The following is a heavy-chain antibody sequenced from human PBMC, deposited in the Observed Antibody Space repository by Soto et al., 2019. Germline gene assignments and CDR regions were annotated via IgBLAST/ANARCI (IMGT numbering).Heavy chain of an antibody. CDR2: IYYSGST. D-gene: IGHD4-17*01. J-gene: IGHJ4*02. CDR1: GGSISSYY. Sequence: TLSLTWTVSGGSISSYYMSWIRQPPGKGLEWIGYIYYSGSTNYNPSLKSRVTISVDTSKNQFSLKLSSVTAADPAVYYCARVYGDYLDYWGQGTLVTVSS. CDR3: ARVYGDYLDY. V-gene: IGHV4-59*01.